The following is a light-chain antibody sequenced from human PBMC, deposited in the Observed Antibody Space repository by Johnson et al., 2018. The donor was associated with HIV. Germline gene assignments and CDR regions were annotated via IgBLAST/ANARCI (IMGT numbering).Light chain of an antibody. CDR3: GTWDSRLTAYV. Sequence: QSVLTQPPSVSAAPGQKVTIYCSGSRSNTGRNYASWYQQLPGTAPKLLIYDNTKRPSGIPDRFSGSKSDTSATLAITGLQTGDEADYYCGTWDSRLTAYVFGTGTKFTV. CDR2: DNT. CDR1: RSNTGRNY. V-gene: IGLV1-51*01. J-gene: IGLJ1*01.